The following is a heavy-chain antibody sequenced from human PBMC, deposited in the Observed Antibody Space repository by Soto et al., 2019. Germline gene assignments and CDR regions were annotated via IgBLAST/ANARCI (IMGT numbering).Heavy chain of an antibody. D-gene: IGHD5-12*01. CDR3: ARDLFGGYCLDY. CDR1: GGSINNNF. CDR2: VYYDGHT. V-gene: IGHV4-59*01. J-gene: IGHJ4*02. Sequence: SETLCLTCTVSGGSINNNFWGWIRQPPGKGLEWIGYVYYDGHTDYNPSLESRVTIAVDTSKNQFSLRLTSVTAADTAVYYCARDLFGGYCLDYWGQGALVSV.